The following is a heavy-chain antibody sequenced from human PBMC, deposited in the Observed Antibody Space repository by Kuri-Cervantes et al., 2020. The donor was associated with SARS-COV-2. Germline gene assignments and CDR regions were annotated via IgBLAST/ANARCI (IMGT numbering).Heavy chain of an antibody. CDR1: GFTFSSYN. J-gene: IGHJ5*02. CDR2: ISSSSSYI. D-gene: IGHD3-16*01. CDR3: ARDLFAVWGAYYVPSNWFDP. V-gene: IGHV3-21*01. Sequence: GGSLRLSCAASGFTFSSYNMNWVRQAPGKGLEWVSSISSSSSYIYYADSVKGRFTISRDNAKNSLYLQMNSLRAEDTAVYYCARDLFAVWGAYYVPSNWFDPWGQGTLVTVSS.